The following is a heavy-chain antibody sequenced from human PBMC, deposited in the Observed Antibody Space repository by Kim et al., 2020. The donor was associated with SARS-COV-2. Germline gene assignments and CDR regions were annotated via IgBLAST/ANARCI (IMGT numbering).Heavy chain of an antibody. J-gene: IGHJ3*02. Sequence: GGSLRLSCAASGFTFSSYGMHWVRQAPGKGLEWVAVISYDGSNKYYADSVKGRFTISRDNSKNTLYLQMNSLRAEDTAVYYCAKGTYGSGSHLPLHAFD. CDR3: AKGTYGSGSHLPLHAFD. D-gene: IGHD3-10*01. V-gene: IGHV3-30*18. CDR1: GFTFSSYG. CDR2: ISYDGSNK.